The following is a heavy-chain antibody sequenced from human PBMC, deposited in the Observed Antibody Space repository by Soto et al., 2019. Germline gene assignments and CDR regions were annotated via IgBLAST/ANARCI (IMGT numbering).Heavy chain of an antibody. J-gene: IGHJ4*02. D-gene: IGHD6-19*01. CDR2: ISSSSSYI. CDR1: GFTFSSYS. Sequence: EVQLVESGGGLVKPGASLRLSCAASGFTFSSYSMNWVRQAPGKRLEWVSSISSSSSYIYYADSVKGRFTISRDNAKNSLYLQMNSLRAEDTAVYYCARVRKWWLVDLDYWGQGTLVTVSS. CDR3: ARVRKWWLVDLDY. V-gene: IGHV3-21*01.